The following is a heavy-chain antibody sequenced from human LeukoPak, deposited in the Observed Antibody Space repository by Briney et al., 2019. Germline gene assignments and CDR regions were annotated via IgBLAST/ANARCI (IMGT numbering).Heavy chain of an antibody. CDR3: ASGWRYWFDP. J-gene: IGHJ5*02. D-gene: IGHD2-15*01. Sequence: ASVKVSCKASGYTFTSYDITWVRQATGQGLEWMGWINPNSGGTNYAQKFQGRVTMTRDTSISTAYMELSRLRSDDTAVYYCASGWRYWFDPWGQGTLVTVSS. CDR1: GYTFTSYD. CDR2: INPNSGGT. V-gene: IGHV1-2*02.